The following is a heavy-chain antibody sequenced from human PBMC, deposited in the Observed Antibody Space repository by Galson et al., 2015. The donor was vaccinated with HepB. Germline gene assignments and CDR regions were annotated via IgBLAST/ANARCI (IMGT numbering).Heavy chain of an antibody. Sequence: SVKVSCKASGYTFTSYAMNWVRQAPGQGLEWMGWINTNTGNPTYAQGFTGRFVFSLDTSVSTAYLQISSLKAEDTAAYYCARDAKQWLVRADAFDIWGQGTMVTVSS. CDR3: ARDAKQWLVRADAFDI. CDR1: GYTFTSYA. V-gene: IGHV7-4-1*02. J-gene: IGHJ3*02. CDR2: INTNTGNP. D-gene: IGHD6-19*01.